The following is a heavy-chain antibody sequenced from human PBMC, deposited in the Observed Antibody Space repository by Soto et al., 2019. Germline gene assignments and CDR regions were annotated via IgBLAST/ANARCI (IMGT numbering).Heavy chain of an antibody. CDR1: GFTFSSYW. Sequence: GGSLRLSCAASGFTFSSYWMSWVRQAPGKGLEWVANIKQDVGEKYYVDSVKGRFTISRDNAKNSLYLQMNSLRGDDTAVYYCVRDYRVSYGYGPFDYWGQGTLVTVSS. CDR3: VRDYRVSYGYGPFDY. J-gene: IGHJ4*02. D-gene: IGHD5-18*01. V-gene: IGHV3-7*03. CDR2: IKQDVGEK.